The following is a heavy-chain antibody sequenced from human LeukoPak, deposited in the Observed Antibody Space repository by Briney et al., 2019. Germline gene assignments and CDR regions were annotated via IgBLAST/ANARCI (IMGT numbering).Heavy chain of an antibody. D-gene: IGHD3-22*01. CDR3: ARTDYYDSSGYYPSAYYYYGMDV. CDR1: GYTFTSYG. CDR2: ISAYNGNT. V-gene: IGHV1-18*01. Sequence: GASVKVSCKASGYTFTSYGIIWVRQAPGQGLEWMGWISAYNGNTNYAQKLQGRVTMTTGTSTSTAYMELRSLRSDDTAVYYCARTDYYDSSGYYPSAYYYYGMDVWGQGTTVTVSS. J-gene: IGHJ6*02.